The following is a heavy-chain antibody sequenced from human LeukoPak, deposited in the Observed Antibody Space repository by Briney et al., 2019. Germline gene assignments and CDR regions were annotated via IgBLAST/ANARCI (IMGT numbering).Heavy chain of an antibody. CDR2: INPSGGST. CDR1: GYTFTSYY. J-gene: IGHJ3*01. D-gene: IGHD5/OR15-5a*01. V-gene: IGHV1-46*01. Sequence: ASVKVSCKASGYTFTSYYMHWARQAPGQGLEWMGIINPSGGSTSYAQKFQGRVTMTRDMSTGTVYMELSSLRSEDTAVYYCARAPQALRFWGQGTMVTVSS. CDR3: ARAPQALRF.